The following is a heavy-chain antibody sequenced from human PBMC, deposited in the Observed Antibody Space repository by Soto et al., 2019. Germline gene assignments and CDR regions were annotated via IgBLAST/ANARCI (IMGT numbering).Heavy chain of an antibody. D-gene: IGHD2-21*02. J-gene: IGHJ4*02. CDR2: IYYDGGGP. Sequence: QLQLVESGGGVVQPGGSLRLSCAASGFSLSDVDMHWVRQAPGKGLEWLSLIYYDGGGPYYADSVRGRFTISRDISRNILFLQMTSRRAEDTALYYCAREWRLRFDSWGQGTMVMVSS. CDR1: GFSLSDVD. V-gene: IGHV3-33*08. CDR3: AREWRLRFDS.